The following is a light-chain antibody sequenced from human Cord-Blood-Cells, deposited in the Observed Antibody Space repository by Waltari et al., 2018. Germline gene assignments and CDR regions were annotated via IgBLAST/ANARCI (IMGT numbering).Light chain of an antibody. CDR1: QSISSY. CDR3: QQSYSTPLF. J-gene: IGKJ5*01. CDR2: AAS. Sequence: DIQMTQAPSSLSASVGDRVTITCRASQSISSYLNWYQQKPGKAPKLLIYAASSLQSGGPSRFSGSGSGTDFTLTISSLQPEDFATYYCQQSYSTPLFFGQGTRLEIK. V-gene: IGKV1-39*01.